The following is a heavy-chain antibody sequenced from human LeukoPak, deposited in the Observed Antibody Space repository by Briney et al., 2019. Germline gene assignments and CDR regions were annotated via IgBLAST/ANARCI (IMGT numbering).Heavy chain of an antibody. J-gene: IGHJ6*02. CDR2: INHSGST. CDR3: ARELGTNYYYYGMDV. D-gene: IGHD3-16*01. CDR1: GGSFSGYY. V-gene: IGHV4-34*01. Sequence: SETLSLTRAVYGGSFSGYYWSWIRQPPGKGLEWIGEINHSGSTNYNPSLKSRVTISVDTSKNQFSLKLSSVTAADTAVYYCARELGTNYYYYGMDVWGQGTTVTVSS.